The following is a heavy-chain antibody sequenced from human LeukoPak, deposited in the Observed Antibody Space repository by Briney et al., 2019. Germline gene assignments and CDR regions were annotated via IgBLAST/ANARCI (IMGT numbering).Heavy chain of an antibody. CDR1: GGSISSSSYY. D-gene: IGHD6-13*01. CDR2: IYYSGST. CDR3: AGAAPDNWFDP. V-gene: IGHV4-39*07. Sequence: SGTLSLTCTVSGGSISSSSYYWGWIRQPPGKGLEWIGSIYYSGSTYYSPSLKSRVTISVDTSKNQFSLKLSSVTAADTAVYYCAGAAPDNWFDPWGQGTLVTVSS. J-gene: IGHJ5*02.